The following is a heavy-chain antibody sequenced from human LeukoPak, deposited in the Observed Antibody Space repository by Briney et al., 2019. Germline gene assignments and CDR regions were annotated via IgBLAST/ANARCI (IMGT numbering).Heavy chain of an antibody. D-gene: IGHD3-9*01. Sequence: ASVEVTCKASGYTFTSYAMNWVRQAPGQGLEWMGWINTNTGNPTYAQGFTGRFVFSLDTSVSTAYLQISSLKAEDTAVYYCARGSDILTGYSFDYWGQGTLVTVSS. CDR3: ARGSDILTGYSFDY. CDR2: INTNTGNP. V-gene: IGHV7-4-1*02. CDR1: GYTFTSYA. J-gene: IGHJ4*02.